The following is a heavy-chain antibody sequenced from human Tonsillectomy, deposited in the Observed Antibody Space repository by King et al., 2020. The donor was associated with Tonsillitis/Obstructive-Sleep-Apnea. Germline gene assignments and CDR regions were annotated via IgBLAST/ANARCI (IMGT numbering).Heavy chain of an antibody. J-gene: IGHJ3*02. CDR1: GFTFDDYA. V-gene: IGHV3-9*01. Sequence: VQLVESGGGLVQPGRSLRLSCAASGFTFDDYAMHWVRQAPGKGLEWVSGISWNSGNIDYADSAKGRFTIARDNAKNFLYLQMNSLRAEDTAWYYCVKVSPVFAWGSYRPFDIWGQGTMVTVSS. D-gene: IGHD3-16*02. CDR2: ISWNSGNI. CDR3: VKVSPVFAWGSYRPFDI.